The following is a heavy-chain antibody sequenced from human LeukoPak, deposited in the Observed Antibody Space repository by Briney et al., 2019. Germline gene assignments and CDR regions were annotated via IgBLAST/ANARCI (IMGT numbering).Heavy chain of an antibody. D-gene: IGHD5-12*01. CDR1: GGSISSYY. V-gene: IGHV4-4*07. CDR3: ARDQTAGYDPTLPYYYYMDV. Sequence: PSETLSLTCTVSGGSISSYYWSWIRQPAGKGLEWIGRIYMSGSTNYNSSLKSRVTISVDKSKNQLPLKLTSVTAADTAVYYCARDQTAGYDPTLPYYYYMDVWGKGTTVTVSS. CDR2: IYMSGST. J-gene: IGHJ6*03.